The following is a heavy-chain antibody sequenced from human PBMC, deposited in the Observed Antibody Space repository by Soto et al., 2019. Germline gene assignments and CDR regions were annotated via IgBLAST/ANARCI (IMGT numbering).Heavy chain of an antibody. D-gene: IGHD2-15*01. J-gene: IGHJ6*03. V-gene: IGHV3-9*01. CDR1: GFTFDDYA. CDR3: AKDINPLLFPSHEDYYYMGV. CDR2: ISWNSGSI. Sequence: EVQLVESGGGLVQPGRSLRLSCAASGFTFDDYAMHWVRQAPGKGLEWVSGISWNSGSIGYADSVKGRFTISRDNAKNSLYLQMNSLRADDTALYYRAKDINPLLFPSHEDYYYMGVWGKGTTVTVSS.